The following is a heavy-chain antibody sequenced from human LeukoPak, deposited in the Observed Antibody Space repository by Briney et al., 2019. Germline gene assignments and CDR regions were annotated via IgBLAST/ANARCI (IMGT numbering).Heavy chain of an antibody. CDR1: GFTFSTYS. CDR2: ISSSSSYI. CDR3: ARSTDIAAAGTGYWYFDL. V-gene: IGHV3-21*01. D-gene: IGHD6-13*01. Sequence: GGSLRLSCAASGFTFSTYSMSWVRQAPGKGLEWVSSISSSSSYIYYADSVKGRFTISRDNAKNSLYLQMNSLRAEDTAVYYCARSTDIAAAGTGYWYFDLWGRGTLVTVSS. J-gene: IGHJ2*01.